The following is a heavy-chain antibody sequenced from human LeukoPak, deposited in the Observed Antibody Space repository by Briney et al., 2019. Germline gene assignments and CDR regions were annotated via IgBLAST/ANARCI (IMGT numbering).Heavy chain of an antibody. CDR3: ARDKGVLRYFDWFQNWFDP. D-gene: IGHD3-9*01. Sequence: SVKVSCKASGGTFSSYAVSWVRQAPGQGLEWMGGIIPIFGTANYAQKFQGRVTIPADESTSTAYMELSSLRSEDTAVYYCARDKGVLRYFDWFQNWFDPWGQGTLVTVSS. CDR1: GGTFSSYA. V-gene: IGHV1-69*13. CDR2: IIPIFGTA. J-gene: IGHJ5*02.